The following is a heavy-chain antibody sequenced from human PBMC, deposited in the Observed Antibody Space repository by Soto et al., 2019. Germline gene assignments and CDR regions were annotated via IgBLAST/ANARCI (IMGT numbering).Heavy chain of an antibody. CDR3: ARVSGYRKSSKINYYYYGMDV. CDR1: GYTFTSYG. D-gene: IGHD3-22*01. J-gene: IGHJ6*02. CDR2: ISAYNGNT. V-gene: IGHV1-18*01. Sequence: QVQLVQSGAEVKKPGASVKVSCKASGYTFTSYGISWVRQATGQGLEWMGWISAYNGNTNYAQKLQGRVTMTTDTSTSTAYMELRSLRSDDTAVYYCARVSGYRKSSKINYYYYGMDVWGQGTTVTVSS.